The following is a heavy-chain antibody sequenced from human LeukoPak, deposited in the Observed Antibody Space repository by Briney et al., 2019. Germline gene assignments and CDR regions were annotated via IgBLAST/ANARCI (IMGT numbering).Heavy chain of an antibody. J-gene: IGHJ4*02. Sequence: GGSLRLSCAASGFTFSSYGMHWVRQAPGKGLEWVAVISYDGSNKYYADSVKGRFTISRDNSKNTLYLQMNSLRAEDTAVYYCARAVSYYDYWGQGTLVTVSS. CDR1: GFTFSSYG. CDR2: ISYDGSNK. CDR3: ARAVSYYDY. V-gene: IGHV3-30*19.